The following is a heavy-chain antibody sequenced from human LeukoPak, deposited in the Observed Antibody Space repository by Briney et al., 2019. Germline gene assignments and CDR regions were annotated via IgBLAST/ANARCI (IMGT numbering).Heavy chain of an antibody. CDR2: ISGSGGST. CDR1: GFTFSSYA. CDR3: ATHGYDILTGQHPGYYYYGMDV. D-gene: IGHD3-9*01. V-gene: IGHV3-23*01. Sequence: GGSLRLSCAASGFTFSSYAMSWVRQAPGKGLEWVSAISGSGGSTYYADSVKGRFTISRDNSENTLYLQMNSLRAEDTAVYYCATHGYDILTGQHPGYYYYGMDVWGQGTTVTVSS. J-gene: IGHJ6*02.